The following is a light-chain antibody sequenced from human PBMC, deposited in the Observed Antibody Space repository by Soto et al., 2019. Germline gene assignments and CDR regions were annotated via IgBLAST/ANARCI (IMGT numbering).Light chain of an antibody. V-gene: IGKV4-1*01. CDR2: WAS. Sequence: DIVMTQSPDSLAVSLGERATINCKSSQSVLYSSNNNNYLAWYQQKPGQPPKLLIYWASTRESGVPDRFTGSGSWTDFTLTISSLQAEDVAVYYCQQYYRSRTFGQGTKVEIK. CDR3: QQYYRSRT. CDR1: QSVLYSSNNNNY. J-gene: IGKJ1*01.